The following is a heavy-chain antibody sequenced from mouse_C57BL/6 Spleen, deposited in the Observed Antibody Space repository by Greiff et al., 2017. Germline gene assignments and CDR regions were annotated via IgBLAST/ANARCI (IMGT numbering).Heavy chain of an antibody. CDR1: GIAFSRYW. CDR2: INPDSSTI. Sequence: EVQLLQSGGGLVQPGGSLKLSCAASGIAFSRYWMSWVRRAPGKGLEWIGKINPDSSTINYAPSLKGKVIITRDNAKNTLYLQMSKVRSEDTALYYCARRWDYAMDYWGQGTSVTVSS. J-gene: IGHJ4*01. D-gene: IGHD2-3*01. V-gene: IGHV4-1*01. CDR3: ARRWDYAMDY.